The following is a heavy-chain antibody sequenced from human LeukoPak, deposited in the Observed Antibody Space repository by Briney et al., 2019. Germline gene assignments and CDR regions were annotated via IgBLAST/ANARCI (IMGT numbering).Heavy chain of an antibody. CDR1: GYTFTGYY. Sequence: ASVKVSCKASGYTFTGYYMHWVRQAPGQGLEWIGIINPSGGSTSYAQKFQGRVTMTRDTSTSTVYMELSSLRSEDTAVYYCASSDTAMVPFDYWGQGTLVTVSS. CDR3: ASSDTAMVPFDY. D-gene: IGHD5-18*01. V-gene: IGHV1-46*03. CDR2: INPSGGST. J-gene: IGHJ4*02.